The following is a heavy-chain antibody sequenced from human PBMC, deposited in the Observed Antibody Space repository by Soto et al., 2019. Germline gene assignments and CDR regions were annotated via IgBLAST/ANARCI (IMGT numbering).Heavy chain of an antibody. CDR2: ISAYNGNT. D-gene: IGHD5-18*01. J-gene: IGHJ4*02. V-gene: IGHV1-18*04. CDR3: ARDFRGDTAMANFDY. CDR1: GCTFTSYG. Sequence: ASVKVSCKASGCTFTSYGISWVRQAPGQGLEWMGWISAYNGNTNYAQKLQGRVTMTTDTSTSTAYMELRSLRSDDTAVYYCARDFRGDTAMANFDYWGQGTLVTVSS.